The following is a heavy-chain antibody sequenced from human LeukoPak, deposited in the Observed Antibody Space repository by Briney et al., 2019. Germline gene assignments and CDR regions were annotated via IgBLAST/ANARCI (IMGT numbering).Heavy chain of an antibody. CDR1: GGSFSGYY. D-gene: IGHD2-2*01. J-gene: IGHJ5*02. V-gene: IGHV4-34*01. CDR2: INHSGST. CDR3: ATLKRYGYCSSTSCSSRNNWFDP. Sequence: PSETLSLTCAVYGGSFSGYYWSWIRQPPGKGLEWIGEINHSGSTNYNPSLKSRVTISVDTSKNQFSLKLSSVTAADTAVYYCATLKRYGYCSSTSCSSRNNWFDPWGQGTLVTVSS.